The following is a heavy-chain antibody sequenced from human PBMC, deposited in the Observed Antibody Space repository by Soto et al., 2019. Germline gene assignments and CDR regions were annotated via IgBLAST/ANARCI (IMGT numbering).Heavy chain of an antibody. J-gene: IGHJ4*02. V-gene: IGHV3-21*01. Sequence: EVQLVESGGGLVKPGGSLRLSCAASGFTFSSYSMNWVRQAPGKGLEWVSSISSSSSYIYYADSVKGRFTISRDNAKNSLYLQMNSLRAEDTAVYYCASDQPRYSYAYGLGYWGQGTLVTVSS. CDR3: ASDQPRYSYAYGLGY. D-gene: IGHD5-18*01. CDR1: GFTFSSYS. CDR2: ISSSSSYI.